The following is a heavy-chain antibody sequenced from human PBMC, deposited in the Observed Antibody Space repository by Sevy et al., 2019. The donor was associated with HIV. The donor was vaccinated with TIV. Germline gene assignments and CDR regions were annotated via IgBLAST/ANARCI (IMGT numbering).Heavy chain of an antibody. D-gene: IGHD5-18*01. V-gene: IGHV3-11*06. J-gene: IGHJ4*02. Sequence: GGSLRLSCTASGFSFSDYYMSWIRQAPGKGLEWISYISNSSGFTDYEDSVKGRFTISRDNAKNSLYLQMNSLRAEDTAVYFCARVRYNYGQKYFDYWGQGTLVTVSS. CDR3: ARVRYNYGQKYFDY. CDR2: ISNSSGFT. CDR1: GFSFSDYY.